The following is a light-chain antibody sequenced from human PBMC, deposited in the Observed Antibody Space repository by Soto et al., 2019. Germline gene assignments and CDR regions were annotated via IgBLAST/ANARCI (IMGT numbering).Light chain of an antibody. Sequence: EIVMTQSPATLSVSPGERATLSCRASQSVSSNLAWYQQKPGQAPSLLIYGASTRATGIPARFSGSRSGTEFTLTISSLQSEDFAVYYCQQYNNWPALTFGGGTKVEIK. CDR1: QSVSSN. V-gene: IGKV3-15*01. CDR2: GAS. CDR3: QQYNNWPALT. J-gene: IGKJ4*01.